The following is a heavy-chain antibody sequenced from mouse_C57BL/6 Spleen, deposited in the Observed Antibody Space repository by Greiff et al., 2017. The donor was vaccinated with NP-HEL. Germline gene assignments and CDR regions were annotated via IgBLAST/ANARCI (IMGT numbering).Heavy chain of an antibody. V-gene: IGHV5-17*01. Sequence: EVKLVESGGGLVKPGGSLKLSCAASGFTFSDYGMHWVRQAPEKGLEWVAYISSGSSTIYYADTVKGRFTISRDNAKNTLFLQMTSLRSEDTAMYYCAKGAYYSNLYAMDYWGQGTSVTVSS. J-gene: IGHJ4*01. CDR1: GFTFSDYG. CDR2: ISSGSSTI. D-gene: IGHD2-5*01. CDR3: AKGAYYSNLYAMDY.